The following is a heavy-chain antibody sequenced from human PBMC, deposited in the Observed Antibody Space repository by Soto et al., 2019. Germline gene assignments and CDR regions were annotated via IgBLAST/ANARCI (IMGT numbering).Heavy chain of an antibody. J-gene: IGHJ6*02. CDR1: GFTFSSYA. V-gene: IGHV3-30-3*01. D-gene: IGHD1-1*01. Sequence: QVQLVESGGGVVQPGRSLRLSCAASGFTFSSYAMHWVRQAPGKGLEWVAVISYDGSNKYYADSVKGRFTIARDNSKNTVYLQMNSLRVEDTAGYYCARETDGMAVWGQGTTVTVSS. CDR3: ARETDGMAV. CDR2: ISYDGSNK.